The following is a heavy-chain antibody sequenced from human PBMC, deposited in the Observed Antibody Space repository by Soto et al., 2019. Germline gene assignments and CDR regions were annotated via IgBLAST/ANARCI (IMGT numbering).Heavy chain of an antibody. V-gene: IGHV4-4*07. J-gene: IGHJ6*02. D-gene: IGHD2-2*01. Sequence: PSETLSLTCTVSGGSISGYYWSWVRQPAGKGLEWVGRIYSDGTTNYSPSLKSRVTMSLDTSKDQFSLHLNSVTAADTAVYYCSRVGCSNSKCYTRGMDVWGQGTTVTLSS. CDR2: IYSDGTT. CDR1: GGSISGYY. CDR3: SRVGCSNSKCYTRGMDV.